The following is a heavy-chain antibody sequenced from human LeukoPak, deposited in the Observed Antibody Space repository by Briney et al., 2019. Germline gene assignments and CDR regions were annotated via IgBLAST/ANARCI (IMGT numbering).Heavy chain of an antibody. CDR3: ARGSAYYYDSSGYYYGYFQH. Sequence: SAKVSCKASGGTFSSYTISWVRQAPGQGLEWMGRIIPILGIANYAQKFQGRVTITADKSTSTAYMELSSLRSEDTAVYYCARGSAYYYDSSGYYYGYFQHWGQGTLVTVSS. D-gene: IGHD3-22*01. J-gene: IGHJ1*01. V-gene: IGHV1-69*02. CDR2: IIPILGIA. CDR1: GGTFSSYT.